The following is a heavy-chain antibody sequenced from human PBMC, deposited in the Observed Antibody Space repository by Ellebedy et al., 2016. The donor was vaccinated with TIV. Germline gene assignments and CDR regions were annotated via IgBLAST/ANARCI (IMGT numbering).Heavy chain of an antibody. D-gene: IGHD6-19*01. Sequence: GESLKISCAASGFTVRSYGMHWVRQAPGKGLEWVAVISNDESDKYYADSVKDRFTISRDNSKHTLYLQMDSLRGDDTAVYYCTKGRVEQLLVLPFDFWGQGALVTVSS. CDR1: GFTVRSYG. CDR3: TKGRVEQLLVLPFDF. J-gene: IGHJ4*02. CDR2: ISNDESDK. V-gene: IGHV3-30*18.